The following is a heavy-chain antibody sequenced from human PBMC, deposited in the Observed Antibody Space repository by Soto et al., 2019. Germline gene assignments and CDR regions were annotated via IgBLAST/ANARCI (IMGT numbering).Heavy chain of an antibody. J-gene: IGHJ6*02. Sequence: ASVKVSCKASGYTFTSYGISWVRQAPGQGLEWMGWISAYNGNTNYAQKLQGRVTMTTDTSTSTAYMELRSLRSDDTAVYYCARDEYKGYCSGGSCLDVWGQGTTVTVSS. CDR3: ARDEYKGYCSGGSCLDV. D-gene: IGHD2-15*01. CDR1: GYTFTSYG. V-gene: IGHV1-18*01. CDR2: ISAYNGNT.